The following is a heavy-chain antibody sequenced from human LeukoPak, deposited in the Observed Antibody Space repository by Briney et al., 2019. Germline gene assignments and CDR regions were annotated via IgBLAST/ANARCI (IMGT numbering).Heavy chain of an antibody. CDR1: GFTFDDYA. J-gene: IGHJ3*02. CDR3: AKALKYYYDSSGYYSDAFDI. Sequence: GGSLRLSXAASGFTFDDYAMHWVRQSPGKGLEWVSGISWNSGSIGYADSVKGRFTISRDNAKNSLYLQMNSLRAEDMALYYCAKALKYYYDSSGYYSDAFDIWGQGTMVTVSS. CDR2: ISWNSGSI. D-gene: IGHD3-22*01. V-gene: IGHV3-9*03.